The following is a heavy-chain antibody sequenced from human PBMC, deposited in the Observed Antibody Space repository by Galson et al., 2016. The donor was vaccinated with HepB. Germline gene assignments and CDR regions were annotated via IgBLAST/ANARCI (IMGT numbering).Heavy chain of an antibody. CDR1: GYTVGSDF. J-gene: IGHJ4*02. D-gene: IGHD2-15*01. Sequence: SLRLSCAASGYTVGSDFMTWVRQAPGKGLEWVSMFHGGANTYYAHSVKGRFTISRDTSKNTLYLQMNSLSVEDTAIYYCASRAAWGQGTLVTVSS. CDR3: ASRAA. CDR2: FHGGANT. V-gene: IGHV3-53*01.